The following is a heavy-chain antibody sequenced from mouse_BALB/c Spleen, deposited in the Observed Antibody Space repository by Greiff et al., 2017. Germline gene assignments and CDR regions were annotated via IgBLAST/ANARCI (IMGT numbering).Heavy chain of an antibody. CDR3: ARGREYGNSFYAMDY. Sequence: EVKLVESGGGLVKPGGSLKLSCAASGFTFSSYAMSWVRQTPEKRLEWVASISSGGSTYYPDSVKGRFTISRDNARNILYLQMSSLRSEDTAMYYCARGREYGNSFYAMDYWGQGTSVTVSS. CDR1: GFTFSSYA. CDR2: ISSGGST. D-gene: IGHD2-10*02. V-gene: IGHV5-6-5*01. J-gene: IGHJ4*01.